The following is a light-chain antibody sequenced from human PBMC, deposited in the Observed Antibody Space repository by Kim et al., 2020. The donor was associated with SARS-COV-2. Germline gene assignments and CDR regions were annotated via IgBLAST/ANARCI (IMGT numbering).Light chain of an antibody. V-gene: IGKV3-20*01. CDR3: QQYGASSGT. J-gene: IGKJ1*01. Sequence: EIVLTQSPGTLSLSPGERATLSCRASQSVRNNDVVWYQQKPGQAPRLLIYRAFSRASGIPDRFSGSGSGADFTLTISRLEPEDFAVYYCQQYGASSGTFGQGTKVDIK. CDR2: RAF. CDR1: QSVRNND.